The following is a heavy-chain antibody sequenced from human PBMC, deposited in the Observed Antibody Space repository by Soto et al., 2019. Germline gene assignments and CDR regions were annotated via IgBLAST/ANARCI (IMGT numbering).Heavy chain of an antibody. Sequence: TLSLTCTVTGDSINNRSYYWGWIRQPPGKGLEWIGSIYYSGSTYNNPSLKSRVSMSVDTSKNQFSLKLRPVTAADTALYYCARQRTSVVTQAYFDSWGQGSLVTVSS. D-gene: IGHD2-21*02. CDR2: IYYSGST. CDR3: ARQRTSVVTQAYFDS. V-gene: IGHV4-39*01. CDR1: GDSINNRSYY. J-gene: IGHJ4*02.